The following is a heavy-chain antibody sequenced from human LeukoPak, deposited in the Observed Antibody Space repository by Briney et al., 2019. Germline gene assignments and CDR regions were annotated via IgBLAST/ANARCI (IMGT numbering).Heavy chain of an antibody. CDR1: GGTFSSYA. J-gene: IGHJ5*02. CDR2: IIPILGIA. V-gene: IGHV1-69*04. D-gene: IGHD3-10*01. Sequence: ASVKVSCKASGGTFSSYAISWVRQAPGQGLEWMGRIIPILGIANYAQKFQGRVTITADKSTSTAYMELSSLRSEDTAVYYCARLITMVRGVNQGFDPWGQGTLVTVSS. CDR3: ARLITMVRGVNQGFDP.